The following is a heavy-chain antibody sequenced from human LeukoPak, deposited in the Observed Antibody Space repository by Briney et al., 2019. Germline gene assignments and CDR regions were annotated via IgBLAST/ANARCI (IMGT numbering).Heavy chain of an antibody. Sequence: GGSLRLSCAASGFTFSSYWMNWVRQAPGKGLVWVSRIASDGSSTTYADSVKGRFSISRDNAKNTLYLQMNSLRAEDTALYYCAKGSSGSYSGYFDYWGQGTLVTVSS. D-gene: IGHD1-26*01. CDR2: IASDGSST. CDR1: GFTFSSYW. J-gene: IGHJ4*02. V-gene: IGHV3-74*01. CDR3: AKGSSGSYSGYFDY.